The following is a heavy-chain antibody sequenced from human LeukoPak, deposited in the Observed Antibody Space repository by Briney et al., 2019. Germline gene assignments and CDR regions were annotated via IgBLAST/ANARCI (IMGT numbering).Heavy chain of an antibody. D-gene: IGHD3-3*01. V-gene: IGHV3-53*01. Sequence: GGSLRLSCAASGFTVSSNYMSWVRQAPGKGLEWVSVIYSGGSTYYADSVKGRFTISRDNSKNTLYLQMNSLRAEDTAVYYCAREGIRLDFWSTRGDAFDIWGQGTMVTVSS. CDR3: AREGIRLDFWSTRGDAFDI. J-gene: IGHJ3*02. CDR2: IYSGGST. CDR1: GFTVSSNY.